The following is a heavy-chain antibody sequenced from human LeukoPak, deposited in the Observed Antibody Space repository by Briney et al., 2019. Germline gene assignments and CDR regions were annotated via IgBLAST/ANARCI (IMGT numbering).Heavy chain of an antibody. Sequence: PGRSLRLSRAASGFTFSIYGMHWVRQSPGKGLEWVAAIWNDGSNKYYADSVKGRFTISRDNSKNTLFLQMNSLRAEDTAVYYCARASGSYDYWGQGTLVTVSS. CDR3: ARASGSYDY. J-gene: IGHJ4*02. CDR2: IWNDGSNK. V-gene: IGHV3-33*01. CDR1: GFTFSIYG. D-gene: IGHD1-26*01.